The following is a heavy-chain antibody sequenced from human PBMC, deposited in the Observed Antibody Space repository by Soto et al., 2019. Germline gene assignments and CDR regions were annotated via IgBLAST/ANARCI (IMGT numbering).Heavy chain of an antibody. D-gene: IGHD6-19*01. CDR2: IAGNGNT. V-gene: IGHV1-3*01. CDR3: ARDRFPYSTGPNWFDP. Sequence: SVKPCCESPGYTLTSCARYCARQSQGQRLEWMGWIAGNGNTKYSQKFQGRVTITRDTSASTASMELSSLRSEDTAVYYCARDRFPYSTGPNWFDPWGQGTLVTVSS. J-gene: IGHJ5*02. CDR1: GYTLTSCA.